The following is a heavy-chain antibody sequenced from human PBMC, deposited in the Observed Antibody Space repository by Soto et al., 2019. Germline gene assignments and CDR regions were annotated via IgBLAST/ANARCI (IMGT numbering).Heavy chain of an antibody. V-gene: IGHV1-18*01. CDR3: ARGGIPGQSGAGSHPADY. CDR1: GYIFSTYG. D-gene: IGHD6-19*01. J-gene: IGHJ4*02. Sequence: QVQLVQSGTEVKKPGASVKVSCKASGYIFSTYGITWVRQAPGQGLEWMGWISPYSDNTNYAQKFQGRVTMTTDTSTRTAYMELRSLRFDDTAVYYCARGGIPGQSGAGSHPADYRGQGTLGSVSS. CDR2: ISPYSDNT.